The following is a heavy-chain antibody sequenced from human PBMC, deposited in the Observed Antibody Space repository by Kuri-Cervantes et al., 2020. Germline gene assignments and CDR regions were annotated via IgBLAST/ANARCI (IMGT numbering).Heavy chain of an antibody. D-gene: IGHD6-13*01. Sequence: SETLSLTCAVYGGSFSGYYWSWIRQPPGKGLEWIGEINHSGSTNYNPSLKSRVTISVDTSKNQFSLKLSSVTAADTAVYYCARHRPYSSSLDYWGQGTLVTVSS. CDR2: INHSGST. CDR1: GGSFSGYY. CDR3: ARHRPYSSSLDY. V-gene: IGHV4-34*01. J-gene: IGHJ4*02.